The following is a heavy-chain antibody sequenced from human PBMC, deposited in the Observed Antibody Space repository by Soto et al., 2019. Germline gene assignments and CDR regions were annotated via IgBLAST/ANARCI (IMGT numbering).Heavy chain of an antibody. V-gene: IGHV4-59*01. J-gene: IGHJ5*02. CDR2: IHYSGST. D-gene: IGHD6-6*01. CDR1: GGSLSDYS. CDR3: GRGGIAARNGRWCDP. Sequence: SETLSLTCTVSGGSLSDYSWTWVRQPPGKGLEWIGYIHYSGSTNYNPSLKSRATIPQTTSKTQSSLNLGAVTPADPPRYNCGRGGIAARNGRWCDPWGQGAPVTV.